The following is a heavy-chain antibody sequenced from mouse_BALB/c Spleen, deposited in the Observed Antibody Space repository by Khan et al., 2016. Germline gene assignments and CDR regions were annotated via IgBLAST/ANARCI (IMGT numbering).Heavy chain of an antibody. CDR1: GYAFTNYL. D-gene: IGHD3-2*01. J-gene: IGHJ2*01. CDR3: AKTARGNLYFDY. Sequence: QVRLQQSGAELVRPGTSVKVSCKASGYAFTNYLIEWVKQRPGQGLEWIGVINPGSGGTNYNEKFKGKATLTADKSSSTAYMQLSSLTSDDSAVYFCAKTARGNLYFDYWGQGTTLTVSS. V-gene: IGHV1-54*03. CDR2: INPGSGGT.